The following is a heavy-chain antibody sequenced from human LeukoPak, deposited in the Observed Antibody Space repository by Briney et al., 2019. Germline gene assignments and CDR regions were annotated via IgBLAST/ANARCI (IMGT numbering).Heavy chain of an antibody. CDR2: INPNSGGT. CDR1: GYTFTGYY. V-gene: IGHV1-2*02. D-gene: IGHD3-10*01. CDR3: ARVPYYYGSGSDGRNDY. J-gene: IGHJ4*02. Sequence: ASVKVSCKASGYTFTGYYMHWVRQAPGQGLEWIGWINPNSGGTNYAQKFQGRVTMTRDTSISTGYMELSRLRSDDTAVYYCARVPYYYGSGSDGRNDYWGQGTLVTVSS.